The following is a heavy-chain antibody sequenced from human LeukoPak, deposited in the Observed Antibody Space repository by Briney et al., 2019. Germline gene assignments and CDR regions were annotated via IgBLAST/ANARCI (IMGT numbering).Heavy chain of an antibody. Sequence: PGGSLRLSCAASGFSFSSYSMNWVRQAPGKGLEWVSYISGSSSTIFSADSVKGRFTISRDNAKNSLSLQMNSLRDEDTAVYYCARLTYGYWGQGTLASVSS. J-gene: IGHJ4*02. CDR2: ISGSSSTI. D-gene: IGHD4-17*01. V-gene: IGHV3-48*02. CDR3: ARLTYGY. CDR1: GFSFSSYS.